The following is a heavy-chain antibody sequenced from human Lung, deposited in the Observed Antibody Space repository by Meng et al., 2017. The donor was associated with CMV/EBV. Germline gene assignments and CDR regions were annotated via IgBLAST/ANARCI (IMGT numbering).Heavy chain of an antibody. V-gene: IGHV3-48*04. Sequence: GESLKISCAASGFTFSTYSMSWVRRAPGKGLEWVSYISSASSTIYYADSVKGRFTISRDNANKSLFLQLNSLRAEDTALYYCARACLSDNYYYVMDVWGQGTTVTVSS. J-gene: IGHJ6*02. CDR2: ISSASSTI. CDR1: GFTFSTYS. CDR3: ARACLSDNYYYVMDV. D-gene: IGHD2-21*02.